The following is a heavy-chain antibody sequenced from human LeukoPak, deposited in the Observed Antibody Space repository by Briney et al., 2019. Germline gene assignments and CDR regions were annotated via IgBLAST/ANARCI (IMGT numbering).Heavy chain of an antibody. D-gene: IGHD5-18*01. CDR1: GGSFSGYY. J-gene: IGHJ4*02. Sequence: SETLSLTCAVYGGSFSGYYWSWIRQPPGKGLEWIGEINHSGSTNYNPSLKSRVTISVDTSKNQFSLKLSSVTAADTAVYYCARGHRGYSYGPFDYWGQGTLATVPS. CDR2: INHSGST. V-gene: IGHV4-34*01. CDR3: ARGHRGYSYGPFDY.